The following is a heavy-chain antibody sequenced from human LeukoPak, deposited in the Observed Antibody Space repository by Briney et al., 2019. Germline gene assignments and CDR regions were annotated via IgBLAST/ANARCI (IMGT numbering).Heavy chain of an antibody. CDR1: GFTFSSYA. J-gene: IGHJ4*02. CDR2: ISYDGSNK. Sequence: GGSLRLSCAASGFTFSSYAMHWVRQAPGKGLEWVAVISYDGSNKYYADSVKGRFTISRDNSKNTLYLQMNSLRAEDTAVYYCARRLSITMVRGGIKGFDYWGQGTLVTVSS. CDR3: ARRLSITMVRGGIKGFDY. V-gene: IGHV3-30*04. D-gene: IGHD3-10*01.